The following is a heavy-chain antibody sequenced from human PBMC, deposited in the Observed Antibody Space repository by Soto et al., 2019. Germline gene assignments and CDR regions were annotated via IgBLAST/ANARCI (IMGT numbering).Heavy chain of an antibody. CDR2: IHHGGTT. Sequence: QVQLHESGPGLVKPSGTLSLTCAASGGSIGSSNWWWWVRQPPGKGLEWIGEIHHGGTTNYNPSLKSRVTMSVVKTKNQFSLKLTSVTAADTAVYYCASVMEQMLLPDAFDIWGQGTMVTVSS. V-gene: IGHV4-4*02. CDR3: ASVMEQMLLPDAFDI. D-gene: IGHD2-15*01. J-gene: IGHJ3*02. CDR1: GGSIGSSNW.